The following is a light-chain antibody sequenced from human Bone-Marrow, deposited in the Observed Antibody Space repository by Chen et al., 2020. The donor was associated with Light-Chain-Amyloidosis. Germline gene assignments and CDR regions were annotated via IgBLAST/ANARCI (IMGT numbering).Light chain of an antibody. CDR1: ALPQQF. CDR3: QSADSGGIV. Sequence: YELTQPPSVSVSPGQTARTTCSGDALPQQFAFWYQQKPGQAPVLGIFTDSERPSGIPERFSGSSSGTTATLTISGVQAEDEADYYCQSADSGGIVFGGGTKLTVL. CDR2: TDS. V-gene: IGLV3-25*03. J-gene: IGLJ2*01.